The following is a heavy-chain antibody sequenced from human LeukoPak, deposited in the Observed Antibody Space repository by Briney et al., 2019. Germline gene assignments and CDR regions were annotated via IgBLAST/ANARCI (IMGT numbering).Heavy chain of an antibody. CDR3: ARGGSGSDAFDI. CDR1: GYTLTELS. Sequence: ASVKVSCKVSGYTLTELSMHWVRQAPGKGLEWMGGFDPEDGETIYAQKFQGRVTMTEDTSTDTAYMELSSLRSEDTAVYYCARGGSGSDAFDIWGQGTMVTVSS. D-gene: IGHD6-19*01. V-gene: IGHV1-24*01. J-gene: IGHJ3*02. CDR2: FDPEDGET.